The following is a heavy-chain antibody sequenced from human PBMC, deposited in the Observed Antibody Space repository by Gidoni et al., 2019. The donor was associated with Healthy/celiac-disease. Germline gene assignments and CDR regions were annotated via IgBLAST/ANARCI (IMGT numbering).Heavy chain of an antibody. CDR2: IIPIFGTA. V-gene: IGHV1-69*01. CDR1: GGTFSSYA. D-gene: IGHD4-17*01. Sequence: QVQLVQSGAEVKKPGSSVKVSCKASGGTFSSYAISWVRQAPGQGLEWMGGIIPIFGTANYAQKFQGRVTITADESTSTAYMELSSLRSEDTAVYYCARDIVADGDYVDYYYGMDVWGQGTTVTVSS. J-gene: IGHJ6*02. CDR3: ARDIVADGDYVDYYYGMDV.